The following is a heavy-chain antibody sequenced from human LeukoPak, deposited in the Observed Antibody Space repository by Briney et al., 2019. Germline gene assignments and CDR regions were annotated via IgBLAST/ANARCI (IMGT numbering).Heavy chain of an antibody. J-gene: IGHJ4*02. D-gene: IGHD3-22*01. V-gene: IGHV3-23*01. CDR1: GFTFSSYA. Sequence: TGGSLRLSCAASGFTFSSYAMSWVRQAPGKGLEWVSAISGSGGSTYYADSVQGRFTISRDNSKNTLYLQMNSLRAEDTAVYYCAKAWTYYYDSRLDYWGQGTLVTVSS. CDR2: ISGSGGST. CDR3: AKAWTYYYDSRLDY.